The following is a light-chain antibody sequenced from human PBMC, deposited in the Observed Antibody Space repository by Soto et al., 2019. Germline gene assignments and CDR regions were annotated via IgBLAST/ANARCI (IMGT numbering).Light chain of an antibody. CDR2: RNN. CDR1: SSSIGGNS. J-gene: IGLJ3*02. V-gene: IGLV1-44*01. Sequence: QAVVTQPPSASGTPGQRVTISCSGSSSSIGGNSVNWYQQLPGRAPKLLIYRNNQRPSGVPERFSGSKSGTSASLAISGLQSEDEADYYCAAWDDSLNGGVFGGGTKLTVL. CDR3: AAWDDSLNGGV.